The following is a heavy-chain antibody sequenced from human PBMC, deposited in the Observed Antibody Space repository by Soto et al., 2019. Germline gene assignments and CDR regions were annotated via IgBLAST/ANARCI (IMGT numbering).Heavy chain of an antibody. J-gene: IGHJ4*02. D-gene: IGHD2-21*01. CDR2: IKNYGSGGAT. CDR3: IWNTRAEVLGR. V-gene: IGHV3-15*01. CDR1: SIKFTDEW. Sequence: SLTPFLASSSIKFTDEWLSGVRQAPGKGLDWVARIKNYGSGGATDYTEAVKGRFTISRDDSQRMLHLQMDSRRNEDTGVYVCIWNTRAEVLGRWGQGP.